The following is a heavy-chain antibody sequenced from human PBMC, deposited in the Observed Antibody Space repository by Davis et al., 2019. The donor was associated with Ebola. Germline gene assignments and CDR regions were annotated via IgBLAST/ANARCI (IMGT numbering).Heavy chain of an antibody. D-gene: IGHD3-10*01. Sequence: GESLKISCAASGFTFSSYGMHWVRQAPGKGLEWVAFIRYDGSNKYYADSVKGRFTISRDNSKNTLYLQMNSLRAEDTAVYYCAKDLRGEIDYWGQGTLVTVSS. J-gene: IGHJ4*02. CDR2: IRYDGSNK. V-gene: IGHV3-30*02. CDR3: AKDLRGEIDY. CDR1: GFTFSSYG.